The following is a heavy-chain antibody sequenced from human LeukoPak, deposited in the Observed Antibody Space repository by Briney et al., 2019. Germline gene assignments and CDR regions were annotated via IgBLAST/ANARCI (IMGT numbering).Heavy chain of an antibody. V-gene: IGHV3-21*01. J-gene: IGHJ6*03. Sequence: SGGSLRLSCAASGFTFSSYSMNWVRQAPGKGLEWVSSISSSSSYIYYADSVKGRFTISRDNANNSLYLQMNSLRAEDTAVYYCARESRNPNMDVWGKGTTVTVSS. CDR2: ISSSSSYI. CDR1: GFTFSSYS. CDR3: ARESRNPNMDV.